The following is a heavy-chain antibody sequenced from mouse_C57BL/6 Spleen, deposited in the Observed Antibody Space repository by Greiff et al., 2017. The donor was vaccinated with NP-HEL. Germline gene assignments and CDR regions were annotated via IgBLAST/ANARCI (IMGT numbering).Heavy chain of an antibody. CDR1: GFTFSDYG. CDR3: ARWDYYGSSSDYFDY. Sequence: VQLKQSGGGLVKPGGSLKLSCAASGFTFSDYGMHWVRQAPEKGLEWVAYISSGSSTIYYADTVKGRFTISRDNAKNTLFLQMTSLRSEDTAMYYCARWDYYGSSSDYFDYWGQGTTLTVSS. CDR2: ISSGSSTI. V-gene: IGHV5-17*01. D-gene: IGHD1-1*01. J-gene: IGHJ2*01.